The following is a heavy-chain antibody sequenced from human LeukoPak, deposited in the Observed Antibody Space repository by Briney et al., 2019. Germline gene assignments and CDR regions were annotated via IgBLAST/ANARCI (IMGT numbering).Heavy chain of an antibody. CDR1: GGTFSSYA. CDR3: ARQVDFWSGYSFDY. V-gene: IGHV1-8*03. J-gene: IGHJ4*02. D-gene: IGHD3-3*01. CDR2: MNPNSGNT. Sequence: ASVKVSCKASGGTFSSYAITWVRLAPGQGLEWMGWMNPNSGNTGYAQKFQGRVTITRNTSISTAYMELSSLRSEDTAVYYCARQVDFWSGYSFDYWGQGTLVTVSS.